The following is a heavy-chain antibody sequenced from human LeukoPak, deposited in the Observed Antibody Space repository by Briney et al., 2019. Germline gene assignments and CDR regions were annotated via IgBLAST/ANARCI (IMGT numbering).Heavy chain of an antibody. V-gene: IGHV3-71*01. Sequence: GGSLRLSCAVSGFTLSNAWMSWVRQAPGKGLEWVGYIRSKDYGGTAAYGTFVRGRFTISRDDSKSTAYLQMNNLTVDDSGVYYCVRKRQGDSWGQGTRVSVSS. J-gene: IGHJ5*01. CDR3: VRKRQGDS. CDR2: IRSKDYGGTA. CDR1: GFTLSNAW.